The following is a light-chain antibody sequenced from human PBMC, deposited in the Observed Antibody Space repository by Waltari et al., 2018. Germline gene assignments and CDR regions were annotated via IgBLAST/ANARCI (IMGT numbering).Light chain of an antibody. CDR2: DES. J-gene: IGKJ3*01. V-gene: IGKV3-11*01. CDR3: QQRSNWPPIFT. Sequence: EIVLTQSPATLSLSPGDRATLSCRASQSVSSYLALYQQKPGKAPRLLIFDESKRATGIPARFSGSGSGTDFTLTISSLEPEDFAVYYGQQRSNWPPIFTFGPGTKVDIK. CDR1: QSVSSY.